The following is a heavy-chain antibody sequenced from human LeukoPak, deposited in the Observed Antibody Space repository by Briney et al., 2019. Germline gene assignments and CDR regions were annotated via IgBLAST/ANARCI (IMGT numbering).Heavy chain of an antibody. J-gene: IGHJ6*03. CDR3: ATERWFGYYYYMDV. CDR2: INPNSGGT. D-gene: IGHD3-10*01. V-gene: IGHV1-2*02. Sequence: ASVKVSCKASGYTFTGYYMHWVRQAPGQGLEWMGWINPNSGGTNYAQKFQGRVTMTRDTSISTAYMELSRLRSDDTAVYYCATERWFGYYYYMDVWGKGTTVTVSS. CDR1: GYTFTGYY.